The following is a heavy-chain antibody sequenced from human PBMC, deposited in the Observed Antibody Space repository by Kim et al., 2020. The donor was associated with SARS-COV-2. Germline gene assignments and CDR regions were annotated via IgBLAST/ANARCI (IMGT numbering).Heavy chain of an antibody. CDR1: GGSISSGDYY. V-gene: IGHV4-31*03. J-gene: IGHJ4*02. CDR3: ARDLIAYDGSGYYRYYFDY. CDR2: IYYSGTT. Sequence: SETLSLTCTVSGGSISSGDYYWSWIRQHPGKGLEWIGFIYYSGTTYYNPSLKSRVIISLGTSENQFSLKLSSVTAADTAVYYCARDLIAYDGSGYYRYYFDYWGQGTLVTVSS. D-gene: IGHD3-22*01.